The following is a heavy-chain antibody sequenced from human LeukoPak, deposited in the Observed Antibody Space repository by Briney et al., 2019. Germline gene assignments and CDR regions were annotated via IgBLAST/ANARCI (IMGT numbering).Heavy chain of an antibody. CDR3: ATASIAAAGTGYYGMDV. CDR2: INTGNGNT. Sequence: ASVKVSCKASGYTFTRDAMQWVRQAPGQRLEWIGWINTGNGNTKYSQRFQGRVTITRDTSASTAYMELSSLRSEDTAVYYCATASIAAAGTGYYGMDVWGQGTTVTVSS. D-gene: IGHD6-13*01. CDR1: GYTFTRDA. V-gene: IGHV1-3*04. J-gene: IGHJ6*02.